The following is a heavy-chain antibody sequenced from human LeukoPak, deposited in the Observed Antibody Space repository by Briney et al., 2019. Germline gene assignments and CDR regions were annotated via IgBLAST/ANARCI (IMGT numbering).Heavy chain of an antibody. CDR1: GFTVSSNY. CDR2: IYSGGST. J-gene: IGHJ4*02. D-gene: IGHD3-10*01. V-gene: IGHV3-53*01. CDR3: AADFPSVD. Sequence: PTGGSLRLSCAASGFTVSSNYMSWVRQAPGKGLEWVSIIYSGGSTYYADSVKGRFTISRDDSKNTLYLQMNSLRAEDTAVNYCAADFPSVDWGQGTLVTVSS.